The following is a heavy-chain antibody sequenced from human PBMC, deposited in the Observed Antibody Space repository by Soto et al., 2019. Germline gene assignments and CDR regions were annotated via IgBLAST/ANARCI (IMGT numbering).Heavy chain of an antibody. CDR3: ARDGSSRWIEVVPAATSHAHYMDV. CDR1: GFTFSSYG. D-gene: IGHD2-2*01. V-gene: IGHV3-33*01. Sequence: QVQLVESGGGVVQPGRSLRLSCAASGFTFSSYGMHWVRQAPGKGLEWVAVIWYDGSNKYYADSVKGRFTISRDNSKNTLYPQMNRLRAEDTAVYYCARDGSSRWIEVVPAATSHAHYMDVWGKGTTVTLSS. J-gene: IGHJ6*03. CDR2: IWYDGSNK.